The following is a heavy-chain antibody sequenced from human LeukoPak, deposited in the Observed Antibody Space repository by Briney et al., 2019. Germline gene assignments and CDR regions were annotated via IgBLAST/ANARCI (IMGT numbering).Heavy chain of an antibody. CDR1: GFTVSSNY. CDR2: IYSGGST. D-gene: IGHD3-10*01. CDR3: AREVSRGFGELSSHLFDY. V-gene: IGHV3-53*01. J-gene: IGHJ4*02. Sequence: GGSLRLSCAASGFTVSSNYMSWVRQAPGKGLEWVSVIYSGGSTYYADSVKGRFTISRDNSKNTLYLQMNSLRAEDTAVYYCAREVSRGFGELSSHLFDYWGQGTLVTVSS.